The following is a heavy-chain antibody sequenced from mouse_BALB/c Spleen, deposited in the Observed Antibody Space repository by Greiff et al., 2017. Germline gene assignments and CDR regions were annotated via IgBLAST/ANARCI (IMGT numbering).Heavy chain of an antibody. CDR3: ARIGTTVEAWFAY. CDR1: GYTFTDYN. CDR2: IYPYNGGT. J-gene: IGHJ3*01. Sequence: EVQLQQSGPELVKPGASVKISCKASGYTFTDYNMHWVKQSHGKSLEWIGYIYPYNGGTGYNQKFKSKATLTVDNSSSTAYMELRSLTSEDSAVYYCARIGTTVEAWFAYWGQGTLVTVSA. V-gene: IGHV1S29*02. D-gene: IGHD1-1*01.